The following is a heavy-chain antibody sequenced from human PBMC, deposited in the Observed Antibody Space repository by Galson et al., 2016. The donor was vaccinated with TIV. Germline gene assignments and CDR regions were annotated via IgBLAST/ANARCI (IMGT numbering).Heavy chain of an antibody. Sequence: ETLSLTCAVSGYSINSGYYWGWIRQPPGKGLQWIGSIYESGTTYYNPSLKSRLTMSVDTSKNQFSLKLSSVSAADTAVYYCVREGSTVTMHHYFGMDVWGQGASVTVSS. V-gene: IGHV4-38-2*02. CDR3: VREGSTVTMHHYFGMDV. J-gene: IGHJ6*02. D-gene: IGHD4-17*01. CDR1: GYSINSGYY. CDR2: IYESGTT.